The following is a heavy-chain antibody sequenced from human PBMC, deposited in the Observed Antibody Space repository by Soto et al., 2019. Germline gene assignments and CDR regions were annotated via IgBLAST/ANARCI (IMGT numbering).Heavy chain of an antibody. V-gene: IGHV3-33*01. Sequence: QVQLVESGGGVVQPGRSLRLSCAASGFTFSSYGMHWVRQAPGKGLEWVAVIWYDGSNKYYADSVKGRFTISRDNSKNTQHLQMNSLRAEDTAVYYCARDDPVGATSLLNYWGQGTLVTVSS. CDR1: GFTFSSYG. CDR3: ARDDPVGATSLLNY. J-gene: IGHJ4*02. CDR2: IWYDGSNK. D-gene: IGHD1-26*01.